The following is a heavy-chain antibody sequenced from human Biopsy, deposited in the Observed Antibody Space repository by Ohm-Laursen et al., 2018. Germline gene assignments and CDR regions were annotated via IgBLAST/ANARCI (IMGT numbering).Heavy chain of an antibody. D-gene: IGHD3-22*01. CDR2: ISPYNGNG. CDR1: GYTLPNFG. Sequence: ASVKVSCKTSGYTLPNFGISWVRQAPGRGLEWMGWISPYNGNGDYEKNFHGRVTLTADTSTSTVYMELRSLRSGDTAVYYCATSHYFESTGYAFDFWGQGTMVSVSS. CDR3: ATSHYFESTGYAFDF. V-gene: IGHV1-18*01. J-gene: IGHJ3*01.